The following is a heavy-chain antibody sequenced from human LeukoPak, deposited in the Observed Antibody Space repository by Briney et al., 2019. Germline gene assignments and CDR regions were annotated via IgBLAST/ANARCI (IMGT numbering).Heavy chain of an antibody. D-gene: IGHD4/OR15-4a*01. CDR1: GFTFSSYG. CDR2: IWYDGSNK. J-gene: IGHJ2*01. CDR3: AKEGGYDYSRDWYFDL. V-gene: IGHV3-33*06. Sequence: GRSLRLSCAASGFTFSSYGMHWVRQAPGKGLEWVAVIWYDGSNKYYADSVKGRFTISRDNSKNTLYLQMNSLRAEDTAVYYCAKEGGYDYSRDWYFDLWGRGTLVTVSS.